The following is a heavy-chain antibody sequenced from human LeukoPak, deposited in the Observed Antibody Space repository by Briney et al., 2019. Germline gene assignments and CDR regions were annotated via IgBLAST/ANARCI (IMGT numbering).Heavy chain of an antibody. D-gene: IGHD2-21*02. CDR1: GASISSGGYY. V-gene: IGHV4-39*01. J-gene: IGHJ4*01. Sequence: PSETLSLTCTVSGASISSGGYYWGWTRQPPGKGLEWIASISDSGSTYYNPSLVSRVTISVDTSKNQFSLKVDSVTAADTAVYFCARHDRSRLGDTEVFDYWGQGTLVTVSS. CDR3: ARHDRSRLGDTEVFDY. CDR2: ISDSGST.